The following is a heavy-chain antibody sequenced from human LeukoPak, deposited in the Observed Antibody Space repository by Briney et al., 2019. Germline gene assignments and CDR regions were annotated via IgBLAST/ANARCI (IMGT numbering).Heavy chain of an antibody. CDR1: GFTFSDYY. CDR2: ISSSGSTI. CDR3: ARDNYYDSSGHYSEN. V-gene: IGHV3-11*01. D-gene: IGHD3-22*01. Sequence: PGGSLRLSCAASGFTFSDYYMSWIRQAPGKGLEWVSYISSSGSTIYYADSVKGRFTISRDNAKNSLYLQMNSLRAEDTAVYYCARDNYYDSSGHYSENWGQETLVTVSS. J-gene: IGHJ4*02.